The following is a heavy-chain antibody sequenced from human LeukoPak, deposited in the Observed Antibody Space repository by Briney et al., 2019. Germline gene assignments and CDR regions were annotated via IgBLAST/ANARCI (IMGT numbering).Heavy chain of an antibody. V-gene: IGHV1-2*02. J-gene: IGHJ5*02. CDR1: GYTFTSYY. D-gene: IGHD3-10*01. CDR3: TGGPNVYGSGRSWFDP. CDR2: INPKSGDT. Sequence: GASVKVSCKASGYTFTSYYMHWVRQAPGQGLEWMAWINPKSGDTNYLQQVQGRFTMTRDTSISTAYMELTSLRSDDTAVYYCTGGPNVYGSGRSWFDPWGQGTLVIVSS.